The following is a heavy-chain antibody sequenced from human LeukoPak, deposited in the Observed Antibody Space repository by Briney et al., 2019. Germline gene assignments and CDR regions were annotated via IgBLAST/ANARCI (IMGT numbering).Heavy chain of an antibody. CDR1: GLTVRSNY. D-gene: IGHD3-10*01. CDR2: IYSDGST. V-gene: IGHV3-53*01. CDR3: AREKGRGVISPYYDY. Sequence: GGSLRLSCAASGLTVRSNYMSWVRQAPGKGLEWVSVIYSDGSTYYEDSVKGRFTISRDNYKNTLSLQMNSLRVEDTAVYFCAREKGRGVISPYYDYWGQGTLVTVSS. J-gene: IGHJ4*02.